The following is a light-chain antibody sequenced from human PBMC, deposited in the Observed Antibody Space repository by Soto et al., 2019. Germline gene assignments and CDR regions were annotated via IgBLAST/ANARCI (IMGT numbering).Light chain of an antibody. J-gene: IGKJ5*01. V-gene: IGKV3-15*01. CDR3: QQYNNWPLT. CDR1: QSVSSN. CDR2: GAS. Sequence: EIVMTRSPATLSVSPGERATLSCRASQSVSSNLAWYQQKPGQAPRLLIYGASTRATGIPARFSGSGSGTEFTLTISSLQSEDFAVYYCQQYNNWPLTFGQGTRLEI.